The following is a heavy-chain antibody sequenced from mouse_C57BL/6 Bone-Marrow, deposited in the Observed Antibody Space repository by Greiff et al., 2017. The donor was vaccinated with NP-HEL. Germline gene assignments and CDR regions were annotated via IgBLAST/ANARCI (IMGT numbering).Heavy chain of an antibody. V-gene: IGHV1-69*01. CDR2: IDPSASYT. Sequence: QVQLQQPGAELVMPGASVKLSCKASGYTFTSYWMHWVKQRPGQGLEWIGEIDPSASYTNSNQKFKGKSTLTVDNSSSTAYMQLSSLTSEDSAVYYCARRYYYGSSYGGFAYWGQGTLVTVSA. J-gene: IGHJ3*01. CDR1: GYTFTSYW. CDR3: ARRYYYGSSYGGFAY. D-gene: IGHD1-1*01.